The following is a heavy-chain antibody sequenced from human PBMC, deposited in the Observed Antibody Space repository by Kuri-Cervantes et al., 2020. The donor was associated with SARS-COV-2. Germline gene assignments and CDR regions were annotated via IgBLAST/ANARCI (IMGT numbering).Heavy chain of an antibody. Sequence: SVKVSCKASGGTFSSYAISWVRQAPGQGLEWMGGIIPIFGTANYAQKFQGRVTITADESTSTAYMELSSLRSEDTAVYYCARDGNPSVPGGIWYDAFDVWGQGTVVTVSS. CDR3: ARDGNPSVPGGIWYDAFDV. J-gene: IGHJ3*01. CDR1: GGTFSSYA. V-gene: IGHV1-69*13. D-gene: IGHD6-13*01. CDR2: IIPIFGTA.